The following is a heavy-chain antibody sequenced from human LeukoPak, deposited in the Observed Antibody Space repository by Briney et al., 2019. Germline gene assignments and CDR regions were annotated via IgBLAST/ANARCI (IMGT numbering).Heavy chain of an antibody. CDR2: IWYDGSNK. J-gene: IGHJ4*02. V-gene: IGHV3-33*01. Sequence: GRSLRVSCVASGFTFSSYGMHWVRQAPGKGLEWVAVIWYDGSNKYYADSVKGRFTISRDNSKNTLYLQMNSLRAEDTAVYYCARDMGSGSPGPLDYWGQGTLVTVSS. D-gene: IGHD1-26*01. CDR1: GFTFSSYG. CDR3: ARDMGSGSPGPLDY.